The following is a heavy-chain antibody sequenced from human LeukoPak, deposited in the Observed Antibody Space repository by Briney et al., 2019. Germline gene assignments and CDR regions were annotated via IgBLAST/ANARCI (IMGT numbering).Heavy chain of an antibody. CDR2: ISGSGGST. CDR1: GFTFSSYA. CDR3: ARSDDYSNYYFDY. J-gene: IGHJ4*02. D-gene: IGHD4-11*01. Sequence: GGSLRLSCAASGFTFSSYAMSWVRQAPGKGLEWVSAISGSGGSTYYADSVKGRFTISRDNSKNTLYLQMNSLRAEDTAVYYCARSDDYSNYYFDYWGQGTLVTVSS. V-gene: IGHV3-23*01.